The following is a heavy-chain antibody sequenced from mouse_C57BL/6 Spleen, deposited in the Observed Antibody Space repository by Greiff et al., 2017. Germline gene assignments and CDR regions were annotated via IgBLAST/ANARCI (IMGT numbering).Heavy chain of an antibody. CDR1: GYTFTSYW. Sequence: QVQLQQPGAELVRPGSSVKLSCKASGYTFTSYWMHWVKQRPIQGLEWIGNIDPSDSETHYNQKFKDKATLTVDKSASTAYMQLSSLTSEDSAVYYWARSKGYYYGSTWYFDVWGTGTTVTVAS. CDR2: IDPSDSET. D-gene: IGHD1-1*01. J-gene: IGHJ1*03. V-gene: IGHV1-52*01. CDR3: ARSKGYYYGSTWYFDV.